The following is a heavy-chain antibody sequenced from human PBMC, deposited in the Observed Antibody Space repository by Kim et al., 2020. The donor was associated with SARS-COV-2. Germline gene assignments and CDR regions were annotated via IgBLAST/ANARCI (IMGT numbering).Heavy chain of an antibody. Sequence: EDSVKGRFTISRDNAKNTLYLQMNSLRAEDTAVYYCARQQFTSGWYYFDYWGQGTLVTVSS. V-gene: IGHV3-74*01. J-gene: IGHJ4*02. CDR3: ARQQFTSGWYYFDY. D-gene: IGHD6-19*01.